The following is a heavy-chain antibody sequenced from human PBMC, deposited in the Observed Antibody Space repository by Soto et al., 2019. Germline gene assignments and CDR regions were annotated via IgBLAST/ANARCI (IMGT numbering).Heavy chain of an antibody. J-gene: IGHJ5*02. CDR2: IGTIRDT. V-gene: IGHV3-13*01. CDR1: EFTFSTYD. Sequence: VQLVESGGGVVQPGRSLRLSCAASEFTFSTYDMHWVRQATGKGLEWVSAIGTIRDTYYLDSVKGRFTISRENAKNSVYLQMNSLRAGDTAVYYCARGRSNQYVSSPPPKFDPWGRGTLVTVSS. CDR3: ARGRSNQYVSSPPPKFDP. D-gene: IGHD2-8*01.